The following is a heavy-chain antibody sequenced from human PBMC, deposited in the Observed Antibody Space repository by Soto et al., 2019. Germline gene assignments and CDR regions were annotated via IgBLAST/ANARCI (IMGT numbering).Heavy chain of an antibody. D-gene: IGHD3-3*01. CDR2: FYHTGRT. J-gene: IGHJ4*02. V-gene: IGHV4-61*01. Sequence: SETLSLTCTVSGGSFKSGSYSWGWIRQPPGKGLEWIGYFYHTGRTSYNPSLKSRVSISMDTSKNQFSLNLDSVTAADTAVYFCARDFAYFDSWGQGTLVTVSS. CDR1: GGSFKSGSYS. CDR3: ARDFAYFDS.